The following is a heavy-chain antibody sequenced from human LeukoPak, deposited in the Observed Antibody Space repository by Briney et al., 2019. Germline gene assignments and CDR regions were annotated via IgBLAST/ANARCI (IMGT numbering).Heavy chain of an antibody. Sequence: PGRSLTLSCTASGFTFNDYAMTWVRQAPGLGLVGVGFIRNKANGGTADYAASVNGRFTISRDDSKTIAYLQMNGLKNEDTAVYFCSRAYSTGWLGINDFWGQGALVTVSS. V-gene: IGHV3-49*04. D-gene: IGHD6-19*01. CDR1: GFTFNDYA. CDR2: IRNKANGGTA. CDR3: SRAYSTGWLGINDF. J-gene: IGHJ4*02.